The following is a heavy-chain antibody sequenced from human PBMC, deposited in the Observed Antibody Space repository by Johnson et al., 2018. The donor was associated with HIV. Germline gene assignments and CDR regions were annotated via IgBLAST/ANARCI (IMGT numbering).Heavy chain of an antibody. D-gene: IGHD2-21*02. CDR3: ARDPCGGDCADAFDI. CDR2: IYSDGST. J-gene: IGHJ3*02. V-gene: IGHV3-66*03. CDR1: GFTVSRNY. Sequence: VQLVESGGGLIQPGGSLRLSCAVSGFTVSRNYMSWVRQAPGKGLEWVSVIYSDGSTNYADSVKGRFTISRDNAKNSLYLQMNSLRAEDTAVYYCARDPCGGDCADAFDIWGQGTMVTVSS.